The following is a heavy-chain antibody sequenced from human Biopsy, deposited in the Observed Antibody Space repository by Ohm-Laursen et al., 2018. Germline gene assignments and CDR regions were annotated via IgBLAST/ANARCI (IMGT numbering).Heavy chain of an antibody. V-gene: IGHV3-33*04. J-gene: IGHJ2*01. CDR2: IWYDGTNE. CDR3: ARGLSSGWYGYFDV. CDR1: GFTFGHYA. Sequence: SLRLSCTASGFTFGHYAMHWVRQAPGKGLEWISLIWYDGTNEDYVDSVKGRFTISRDNSKNTLYLQINTLTLEDTAFYYCARGLSSGWYGYFDVWGRGTLVTVSS. D-gene: IGHD6-19*01.